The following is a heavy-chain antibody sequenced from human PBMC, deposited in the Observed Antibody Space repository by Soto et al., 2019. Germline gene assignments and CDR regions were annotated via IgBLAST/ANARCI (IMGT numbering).Heavy chain of an antibody. CDR2: INWNGGST. V-gene: IGHV3-20*01. CDR1: GFTFDDYG. CDR3: ARERSYFDYYYYYMDV. J-gene: IGHJ6*03. D-gene: IGHD3-9*01. Sequence: EVQLVESGGGVVRPGGSLRLSCAASGFTFDDYGMSWVRQAPGKGLEWVSGINWNGGSTGYADSVKGRFTISRDNAKNPLYLHMNSLRAEDTALYHCARERSYFDYYYYYMDVWGKGTTVTVSS.